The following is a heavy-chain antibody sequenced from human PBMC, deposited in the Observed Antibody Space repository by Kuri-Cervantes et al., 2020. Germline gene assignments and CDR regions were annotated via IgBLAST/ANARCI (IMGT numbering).Heavy chain of an antibody. D-gene: IGHD6-13*01. Sequence: SETLSLTCTVSGGSISSSSYYWGWIRQHPGKGLEWIGYIYYSGSTYYNPSLKSRVTISVDTSRNQFSLKLSSVTAADTAVYYCARGEGAAAGTSYWGQGTLVTVSS. CDR1: GGSISSSSYY. CDR3: ARGEGAAAGTSY. V-gene: IGHV4-31*03. J-gene: IGHJ4*02. CDR2: IYYSGST.